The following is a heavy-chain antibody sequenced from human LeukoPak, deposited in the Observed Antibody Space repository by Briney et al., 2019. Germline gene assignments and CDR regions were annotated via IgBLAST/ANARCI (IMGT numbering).Heavy chain of an antibody. D-gene: IGHD4-17*01. CDR3: ARVSGDYVDYYYYYMDV. CDR1: VGTFISYA. J-gene: IGHJ6*03. CDR2: IIPIFGTA. Sequence: SVKVSFKASVGTFISYAISWVRQAPGQGLEWMGGIIPIFGTANYAQKFQGRVTITTDESTSTAYMELSSLRSEDTAVYYCARVSGDYVDYYYYYMDVWGKGTTVTVSS. V-gene: IGHV1-69*05.